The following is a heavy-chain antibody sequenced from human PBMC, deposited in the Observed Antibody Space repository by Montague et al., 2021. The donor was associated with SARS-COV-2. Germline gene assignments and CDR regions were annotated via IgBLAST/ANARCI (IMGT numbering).Heavy chain of an antibody. CDR2: ISTGRRSYI. Sequence: SLRLSCAASGFTFRSYSLTWVRQAPGKRLAWVSSISTGRRSYIWYRESVKGRFTISRDNAKNSLYLQMNSLRDEDTAVYYCARSLPNSAGYSIDSWGQGTLVTVSS. V-gene: IGHV3-21*01. CDR3: ARSLPNSAGYSIDS. CDR1: GFTFRSYS. D-gene: IGHD3-22*01. J-gene: IGHJ4*02.